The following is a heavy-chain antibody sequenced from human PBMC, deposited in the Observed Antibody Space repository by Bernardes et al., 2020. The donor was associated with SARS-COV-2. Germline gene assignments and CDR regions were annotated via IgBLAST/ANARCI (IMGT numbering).Heavy chain of an antibody. J-gene: IGHJ4*02. CDR1: GFAFNRFG. Sequence: GGSLRLSCAASGFAFNRFGMHWVRQAPGKGLEWVAVISYDGDEKYYGDSVKGRFTISSDTSKNTVWLHINSLRMEDTGIYYCARPLRGSSEWWWGQGTPVTVSS. D-gene: IGHD2-15*01. CDR3: ARPLRGSSEWW. CDR2: ISYDGDEK. V-gene: IGHV3-30*03.